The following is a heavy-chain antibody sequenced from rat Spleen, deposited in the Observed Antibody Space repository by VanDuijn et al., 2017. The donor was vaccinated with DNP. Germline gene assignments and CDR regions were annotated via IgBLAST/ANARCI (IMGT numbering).Heavy chain of an antibody. CDR1: GFTFANYN. J-gene: IGHJ2*01. CDR2: ISYDGSST. D-gene: IGHD1-4*01. V-gene: IGHV5-7*01. Sequence: EVLLVESGGGLVLPRGSLKLSCAASGFTFANYNMAWVRQAPKKGLEWVATISYDGSSTYYRDSVKGRFTISRDNAKSTLYLQMDSLRSEDTATYYCASYPPFDYWGHGVMVTVSS. CDR3: ASYPPFDY.